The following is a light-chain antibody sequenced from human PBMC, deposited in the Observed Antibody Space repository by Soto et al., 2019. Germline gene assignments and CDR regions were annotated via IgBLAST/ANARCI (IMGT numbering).Light chain of an antibody. CDR3: SSYTSSSTVGAV. J-gene: IGLJ1*01. V-gene: IGLV2-14*01. Sequence: QSALTQPASVSGAPGQTITISCTGTSSDVGGYNYVSWYQQHPGKAPKLLIYDVSNRPSGVSNRFSGSKSGNTASLTISGLQAEDEADYYCSSYTSSSTVGAVFGTGTKVTVL. CDR1: SSDVGGYNY. CDR2: DVS.